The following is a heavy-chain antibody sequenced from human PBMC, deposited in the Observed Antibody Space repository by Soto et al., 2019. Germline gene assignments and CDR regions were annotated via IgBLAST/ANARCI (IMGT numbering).Heavy chain of an antibody. CDR2: TYKRSKWYN. Sequence: PSQTLSLTCAISGDSVSSNSAAWNWIRQSPTRGLEWLGRTYKRSKWYNDYAVSVKSRITINPDTSKNQFSLQLNSVTPEDTAVYYCASSHTEGYSSGWYWEYYYGMDVWGQGTTVTVSS. D-gene: IGHD6-19*01. V-gene: IGHV6-1*01. J-gene: IGHJ6*02. CDR3: ASSHTEGYSSGWYWEYYYGMDV. CDR1: GDSVSSNSAA.